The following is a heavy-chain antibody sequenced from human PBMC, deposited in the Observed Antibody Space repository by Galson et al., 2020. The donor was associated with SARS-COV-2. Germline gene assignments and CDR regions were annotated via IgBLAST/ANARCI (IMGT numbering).Heavy chain of an antibody. J-gene: IGHJ4*02. D-gene: IGHD2-8*01. V-gene: IGHV3-49*04. CDR1: GFTFGDYG. CDR3: ARALMLDS. Sequence: GWSLRLSCTGSGFTFGDYGVNWVRQAPGKGLEWVGLVRSKAFSETTQYAASVKGRFTISRDDSKSIAYLQMNSLKTEDTAVYYCARALMLDSWGQGTLVTVSS. CDR2: VRSKAFSETT.